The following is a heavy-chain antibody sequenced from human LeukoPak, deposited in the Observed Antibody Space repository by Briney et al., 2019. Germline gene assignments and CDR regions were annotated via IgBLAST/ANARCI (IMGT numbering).Heavy chain of an antibody. D-gene: IGHD1-26*01. V-gene: IGHV3-21*01. CDR2: ISSGSTYI. Sequence: PGGSLRLSCAASGFTFSSYGLNWVRQAPGKGLEWVSSISSGSTYIYYADSVKGRFTISRDNAENSVYLQMNGLRVEDTAVYYCARGLGRWTTGATNPFDFWGQGILVTVSS. CDR1: GFTFSSYG. J-gene: IGHJ4*02. CDR3: ARGLGRWTTGATNPFDF.